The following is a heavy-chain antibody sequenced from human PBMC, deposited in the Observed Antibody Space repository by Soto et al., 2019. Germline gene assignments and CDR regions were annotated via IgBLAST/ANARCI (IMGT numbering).Heavy chain of an antibody. CDR3: ARWARESYCGGGCWINY. Sequence: GGSLRLSCAASGFTFSSYSMNWVRQAPGKGLEWVSYISSSSSTIYYADSVKGRFAISRDNAKNSLYLQMNSLRDEDTAVYYCARWARESYCGGGCWINYWGQGTLVTVSS. CDR2: ISSSSSTI. D-gene: IGHD2-21*02. V-gene: IGHV3-48*02. J-gene: IGHJ4*02. CDR1: GFTFSSYS.